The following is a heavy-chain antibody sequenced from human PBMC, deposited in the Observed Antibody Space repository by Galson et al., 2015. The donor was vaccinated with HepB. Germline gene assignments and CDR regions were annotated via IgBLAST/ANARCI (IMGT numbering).Heavy chain of an antibody. Sequence: TLSLTCTVSGGSISSGDYYWSWIRQPPGKGLEWIGYIYYSGSTYYNPSLKSRVTISVDTSKNQFSLKLSSVTAADTAVYYCARDSWGGKSITIFGDPKLVDAFDIWVQGTMVTVSS. J-gene: IGHJ3*02. D-gene: IGHD3-3*01. V-gene: IGHV4-30-4*01. CDR1: GGSISSGDYY. CDR2: IYYSGST. CDR3: ARDSWGGKSITIFGDPKLVDAFDI.